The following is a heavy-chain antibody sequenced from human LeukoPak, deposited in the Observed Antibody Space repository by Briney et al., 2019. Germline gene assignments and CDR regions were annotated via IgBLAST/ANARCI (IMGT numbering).Heavy chain of an antibody. CDR2: ISSSSSYI. J-gene: IGHJ4*02. V-gene: IGHV3-21*01. CDR1: GFTFSSYS. D-gene: IGHD6-19*01. Sequence: PGGSLRLSCAASGFTFSSYSMNWVRQAPGKGLEWVSSISSSSSYIYYADSVKGRFTISRDNAKNSLYLQINSLRAEDTAVYYCARLTVAGLDYWGQGTLVTVSS. CDR3: ARLTVAGLDY.